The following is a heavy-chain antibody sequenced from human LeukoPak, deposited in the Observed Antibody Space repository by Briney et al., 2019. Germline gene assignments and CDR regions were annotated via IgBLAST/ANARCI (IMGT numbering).Heavy chain of an antibody. Sequence: ASVKVSCKASGGTFSSYAISCVRQAPGQGLEWMGGIIPIFGTANYAQKFQGRVTITADKSTSTAYMELSSLRSEDTAVYYCARVGSGSYYFDYWGQGTLVTVSS. V-gene: IGHV1-69*06. CDR1: GGTFSSYA. J-gene: IGHJ4*02. CDR3: ARVGSGSYYFDY. D-gene: IGHD3-10*01. CDR2: IIPIFGTA.